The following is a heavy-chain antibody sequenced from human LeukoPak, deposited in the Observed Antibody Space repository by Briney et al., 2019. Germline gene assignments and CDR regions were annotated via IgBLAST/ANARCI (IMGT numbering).Heavy chain of an antibody. CDR1: GGSFSGYY. J-gene: IGHJ5*02. CDR3: ARVFSYPLRAPFDP. D-gene: IGHD3-3*01. CDR2: INHSGST. V-gene: IGHV4-34*01. Sequence: SETLSLTCAVYGGSFSGYYWSWIRQPPGKGLEWIGEINHSGSTNYNPSLKSRVTISVGTSKNQFSLKLSSVTAADTAVYYCARVFSYPLRAPFDPWGQGTLVTVSS.